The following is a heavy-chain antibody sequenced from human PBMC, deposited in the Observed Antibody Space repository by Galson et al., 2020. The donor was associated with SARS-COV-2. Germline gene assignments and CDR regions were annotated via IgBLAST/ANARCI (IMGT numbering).Heavy chain of an antibody. CDR2: INPDSGGT. CDR1: GYTFTGYY. J-gene: IGHJ6*02. V-gene: IGHV1-2*02. Sequence: ASVKVSCKASGYTFTGYYIHWVRQAPGQGLEWMGWINPDSGGTKYAQKFQGRVSMTRETSISTGYMELSRLRSDDTAVYYCARARVRAAAGRLNYYYYGMDVWGQGTTVTVSS. CDR3: ARARVRAAAGRLNYYYYGMDV. D-gene: IGHD6-13*01.